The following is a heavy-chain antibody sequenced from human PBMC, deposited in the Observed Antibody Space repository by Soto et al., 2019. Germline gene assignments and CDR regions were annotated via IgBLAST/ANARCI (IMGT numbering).Heavy chain of an antibody. CDR2: ISAHNGNT. D-gene: IGHD1-26*01. Sequence: XSVKVSCKASVYTFSNYGISWVRQAPGQGLEWMAWISAHNGNTNYAQKFQDRVTMTTDTSTTTAFMELRSLTSDDTAVYYCARGKGSLGPYYYGLAVWGQGTTVTVSS. CDR3: ARGKGSLGPYYYGLAV. J-gene: IGHJ6*02. V-gene: IGHV1-18*04. CDR1: VYTFSNYG.